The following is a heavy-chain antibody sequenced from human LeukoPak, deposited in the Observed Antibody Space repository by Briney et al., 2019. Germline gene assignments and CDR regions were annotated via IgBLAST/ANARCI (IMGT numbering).Heavy chain of an antibody. CDR1: GGSISSSNW. J-gene: IGHJ4*02. V-gene: IGHV4-4*02. D-gene: IGHD6-19*01. CDR3: ARAPLEQQWLAHFDY. CDR2: IYHSGST. Sequence: SETLSLTCAVSGGSISSSNWWSWVRQPPGKGLEWIGEIYHSGSTNYNPSLKSRVTISVDKSKNQFSLKLSSVTAADTAVYYCARAPLEQQWLAHFDYWGQGTLVTVSS.